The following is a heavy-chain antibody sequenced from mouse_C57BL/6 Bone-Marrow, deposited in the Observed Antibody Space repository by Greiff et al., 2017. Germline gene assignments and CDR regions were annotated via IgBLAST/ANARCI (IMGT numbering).Heavy chain of an antibody. D-gene: IGHD4-1*01. Sequence: EVQLVESGGGLVKPGGSLKLSCAASGFTFSSYTMSWVRQTPEKRLEWVATISGGGGNTYYPDSVKGRFTISRDNAKNTLYLQMSSLRSEDTALYYGARHGRDWFAYWGQGTLVTVSA. V-gene: IGHV5-9*01. J-gene: IGHJ3*01. CDR2: ISGGGGNT. CDR1: GFTFSSYT. CDR3: ARHGRDWFAY.